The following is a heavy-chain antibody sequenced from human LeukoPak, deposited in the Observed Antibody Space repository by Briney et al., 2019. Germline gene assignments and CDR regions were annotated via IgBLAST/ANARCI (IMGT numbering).Heavy chain of an antibody. D-gene: IGHD5-18*01. Sequence: GGSLRPSCAASGFTFSSYGMHWVRQAPGKGLEWVAVISYDGSNKYYADSVKGRFTISRDNSKNTLYLQMNSLRAEDTAVYYCAKCGYSYDTFDYWGQGTLVTVSS. CDR3: AKCGYSYDTFDY. CDR1: GFTFSSYG. CDR2: ISYDGSNK. J-gene: IGHJ4*02. V-gene: IGHV3-30*18.